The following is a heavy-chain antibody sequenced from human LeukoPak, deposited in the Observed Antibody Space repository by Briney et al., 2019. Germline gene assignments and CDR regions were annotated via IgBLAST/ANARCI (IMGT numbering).Heavy chain of an antibody. D-gene: IGHD6-19*01. J-gene: IGHJ4*02. CDR2: SYYSGST. Sequence: SETLSLTCSVSGGSISSSSFWWGWIRQPPGKGLEWIGTSYYSGSTYYNPSLKSRVTMSVDTSKNQFSLKLTSVTAADTAVYYCARRSSGWYYFDYWGQGTLVTVSS. CDR3: ARRSSGWYYFDY. CDR1: GGSISSSSFW. V-gene: IGHV4-39*07.